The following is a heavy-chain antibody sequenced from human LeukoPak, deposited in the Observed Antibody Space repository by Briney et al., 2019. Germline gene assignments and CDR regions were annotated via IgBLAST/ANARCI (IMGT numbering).Heavy chain of an antibody. CDR2: INGDGRNI. Sequence: GGSLRLSCAASGFTFSSYSMNWVRQAPGKGLEWVSRINGDGRNINYADSVRGRFTISRDNAKNTLYLQMNSLRAEDTAVYYCAKKRLRFLEWLFDAFDIWGQGTMVTVSS. V-gene: IGHV3-21*04. J-gene: IGHJ3*02. D-gene: IGHD3-3*01. CDR1: GFTFSSYS. CDR3: AKKRLRFLEWLFDAFDI.